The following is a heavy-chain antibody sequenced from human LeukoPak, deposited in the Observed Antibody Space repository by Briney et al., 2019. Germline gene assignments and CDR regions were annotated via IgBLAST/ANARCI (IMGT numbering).Heavy chain of an antibody. J-gene: IGHJ4*02. D-gene: IGHD3-22*01. Sequence: GESLKISFKGSGYSFTSYWIGWVRQMPGKGLEWMGIIYPGDSDTRYSPSFQGQVTISADKSISTAYLQWSSLKASDTAMYYCARPSVTYYDSSGYYYVIDYWGQGTLVTVSS. CDR2: IYPGDSDT. CDR3: ARPSVTYYDSSGYYYVIDY. CDR1: GYSFTSYW. V-gene: IGHV5-51*01.